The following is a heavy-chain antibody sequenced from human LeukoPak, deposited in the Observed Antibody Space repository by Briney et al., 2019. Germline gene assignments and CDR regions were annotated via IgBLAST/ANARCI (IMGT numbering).Heavy chain of an antibody. V-gene: IGHV5-51*01. Sequence: PGESLNFSCKGSGYSFTTYWISWVRQMPGKGLEWMGIIYPGDSDTRYSPSFQGQVTISADKSISTAYLQWSSLKASDTAMYYCARRGYYGAGYYFDYWRRGPLVTVSS. J-gene: IGHJ4*01. CDR2: IYPGDSDT. D-gene: IGHD3-10*01. CDR1: GYSFTTYW. CDR3: ARRGYYGAGYYFDY.